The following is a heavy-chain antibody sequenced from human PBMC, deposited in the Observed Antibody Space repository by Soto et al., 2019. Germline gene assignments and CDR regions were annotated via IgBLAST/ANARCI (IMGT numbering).Heavy chain of an antibody. CDR2: ISAYNGNT. D-gene: IGHD3-16*02. V-gene: IGHV1-18*01. CDR1: GYTFTSYG. Sequence: ASVKVSCKASGYTFTSYGISWVRQAPGQGLEWMGWISAYNGNTNYAQKLQGRVTMTTDTSTSTAYMELRSLRSDDTAVYYCARGGRGDDYDYIWGSYRYTEYFDYWGQGTLVTVSS. J-gene: IGHJ4*02. CDR3: ARGGRGDDYDYIWGSYRYTEYFDY.